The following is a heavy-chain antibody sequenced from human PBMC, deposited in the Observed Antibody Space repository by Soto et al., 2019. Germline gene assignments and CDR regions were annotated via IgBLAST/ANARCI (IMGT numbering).Heavy chain of an antibody. CDR3: ATVYCATTSCYAPFDY. Sequence: GGSLRLSCAASGFTFSNAWMSWVRQAPGKGLERIGRIKTNSDGGTVDYASPVKGRFTISRDDSKSMLYLDLNSLKTEDSGVYFCATVYCATTSCYAPFDYWGKGTLVTVSS. J-gene: IGHJ4*02. D-gene: IGHD2-2*01. V-gene: IGHV3-15*01. CDR1: GFTFSNAW. CDR2: IKTNSDGGTV.